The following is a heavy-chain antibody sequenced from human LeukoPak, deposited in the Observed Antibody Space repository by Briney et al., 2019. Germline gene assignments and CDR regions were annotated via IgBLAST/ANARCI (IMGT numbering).Heavy chain of an antibody. D-gene: IGHD3-22*01. Sequence: SETLSLTCTVSGGSISSYYWSWIRQPPGKGLDWIGYIYYSGSTNYNPSLKSRVTISVDTSKNQFSLKLSSVTAADTAVYYCARDTGYYDSSGYLFDYWGQGTLVTVSS. J-gene: IGHJ4*02. V-gene: IGHV4-59*01. CDR3: ARDTGYYDSSGYLFDY. CDR1: GGSISSYY. CDR2: IYYSGST.